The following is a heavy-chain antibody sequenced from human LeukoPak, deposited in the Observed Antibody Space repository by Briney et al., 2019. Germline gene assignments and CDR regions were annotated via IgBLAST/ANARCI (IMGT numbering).Heavy chain of an antibody. J-gene: IGHJ5*02. CDR3: AKVSVVVPAANNWFDP. Sequence: GGSLRLSCAASGFTFSSYAMSWVRQAPGKGLEWVSAISGSGGSTYYADSVKGRFTISRDNSKDTLYLQMSSLRAEDTAVYYCAKVSVVVPAANNWFDPWGQGTLVTVSS. D-gene: IGHD2-2*01. CDR2: ISGSGGST. CDR1: GFTFSSYA. V-gene: IGHV3-23*01.